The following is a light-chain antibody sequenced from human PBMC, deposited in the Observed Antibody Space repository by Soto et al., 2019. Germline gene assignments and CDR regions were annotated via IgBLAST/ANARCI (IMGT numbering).Light chain of an antibody. CDR1: SSNIGNNY. Sequence: QSVLTQPPSVSAAPGQKVTIPCSGGSSNIGNNYVSWYQHLPGTAPKLLIYDNNERPSGIPDRFSGSKSGTSATLGITGLQTGDEADYYCGTWDPSRRAGVLGEGTKVTVL. V-gene: IGLV1-51*01. J-gene: IGLJ2*01. CDR2: DNN. CDR3: GTWDPSRRAGV.